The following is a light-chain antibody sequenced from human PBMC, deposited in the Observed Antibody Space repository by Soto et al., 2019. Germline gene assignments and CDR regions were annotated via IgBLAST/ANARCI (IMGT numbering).Light chain of an antibody. V-gene: IGLV2-11*01. CDR2: DVS. CDR3: CSYAGSYTFYV. J-gene: IGLJ1*01. CDR1: SSDVGAYDY. Sequence: QSVPTQPRSVSGSPGQSVTISCTGASSDVGAYDYVSWYQQHPGKAPKLMIYDVSKRPSGVPDRFSGSKSGNTASLTISGLQAEDEADYYCCSYAGSYTFYVFGTGTKVTVL.